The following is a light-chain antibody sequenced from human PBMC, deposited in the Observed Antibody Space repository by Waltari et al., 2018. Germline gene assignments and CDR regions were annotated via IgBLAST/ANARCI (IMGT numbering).Light chain of an antibody. Sequence: QSVLTQPPSVSASPGQKVTISCSGSSSTIGDNYVSWYQQLPGTPPKLLIYDSHKRPSGIPARFPGSKSGTSATLGITGLQTGDEADYYCGTWDSSLSAAVFGGGTKLTVL. J-gene: IGLJ2*01. V-gene: IGLV1-51*01. CDR2: DSH. CDR1: SSTIGDNY. CDR3: GTWDSSLSAAV.